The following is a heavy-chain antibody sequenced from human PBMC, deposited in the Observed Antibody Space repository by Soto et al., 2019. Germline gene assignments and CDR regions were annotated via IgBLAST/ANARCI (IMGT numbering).Heavy chain of an antibody. Sequence: XESLGRPGAVYGASVSGYYLSWIRQPPGKGLEWIGEINHIGSTNYNPSLKSRVTISVDTSKNQFSLKLSSVTAADTAVYYCARAVAEAGTGQRHNWFDPCGQGTLVTVSS. CDR3: ARAVAEAGTGQRHNWFDP. D-gene: IGHD6-13*01. CDR1: GASVSGYY. V-gene: IGHV4-34*01. J-gene: IGHJ5*02. CDR2: INHIGST.